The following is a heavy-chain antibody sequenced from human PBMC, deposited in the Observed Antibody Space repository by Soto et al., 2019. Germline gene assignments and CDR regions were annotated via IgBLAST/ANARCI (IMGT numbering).Heavy chain of an antibody. J-gene: IGHJ5*02. CDR1: GFTFSSNS. Sequence: GGSLRLSCAASGFTFSSNSMNWVRQAPGKGLEWVSYISSSSTIYYADSVKGRFTISRDNAKNSLYLQMNSLRDEDTAVYYCARSSAYNWNYGWFDPWGQGTLVTVSS. CDR2: ISSSSTI. CDR3: ARSSAYNWNYGWFDP. D-gene: IGHD1-7*01. V-gene: IGHV3-48*02.